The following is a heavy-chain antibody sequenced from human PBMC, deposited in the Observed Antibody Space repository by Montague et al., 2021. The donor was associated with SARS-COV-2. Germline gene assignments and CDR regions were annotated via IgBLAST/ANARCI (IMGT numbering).Heavy chain of an antibody. CDR2: ISGDGGST. CDR3: AKDQIAHNWKVSAASYYMDV. V-gene: IGHV3-43*02. J-gene: IGHJ6*03. D-gene: IGHD1-1*01. Sequence: SRSLSWAASGFSFGDYAMHWVRQTPGKGLEWVAVISGDGGSTYYAYSVKGRFTILRDNSKNSLYLQMNGLRTEDTALYFCAKDQIAHNWKVSAASYYMDVWGKGTTVTVAS. CDR1: GFSFGDYA.